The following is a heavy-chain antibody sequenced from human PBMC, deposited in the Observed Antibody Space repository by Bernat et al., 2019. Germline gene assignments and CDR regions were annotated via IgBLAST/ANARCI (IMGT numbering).Heavy chain of an antibody. V-gene: IGHV1-18*01. J-gene: IGHJ1*01. CDR1: GYTFTSYG. CDR3: ARGRIAVAGTPPEYFQH. CDR2: ISAYNGNT. D-gene: IGHD6-19*01. Sequence: QVQLMPSGAEVKKLGASVKVSSKASGYTFTSYGISWVRQAPGQGLEWMGWISAYNGNTNYAQKLQGRVTMTTDTSTSTAYMELRSLRSDDTAVYYCARGRIAVAGTPPEYFQHWGQGTLVIVS.